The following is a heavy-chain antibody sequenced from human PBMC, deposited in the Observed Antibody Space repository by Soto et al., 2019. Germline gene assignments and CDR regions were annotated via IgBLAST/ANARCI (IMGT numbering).Heavy chain of an antibody. J-gene: IGHJ6*02. CDR2: IIPIFGTA. CDR1: GGTFSSYA. D-gene: IGHD2-2*01. Sequence: QVQLVQSGAEVKKPGSSVKVSCKASGGTFSSYAISWVRQAPGQGREWMGGIIPIFGTANYAQKFPGRVTITADKCTSTAYMELSSLRSEDTAVYYCARSSSTSCYQCYYGMDVWGQGTTVTVSS. V-gene: IGHV1-69*06. CDR3: ARSSSTSCYQCYYGMDV.